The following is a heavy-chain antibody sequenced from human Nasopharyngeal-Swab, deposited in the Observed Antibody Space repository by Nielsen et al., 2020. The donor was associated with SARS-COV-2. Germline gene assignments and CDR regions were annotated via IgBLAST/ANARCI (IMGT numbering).Heavy chain of an antibody. D-gene: IGHD1-26*01. CDR2: IYSDGKT. CDR3: AKSRWDSWTSHFHY. CDR1: GFTVSTNY. Sequence: GGSLRLSCAASGFTVSTNYMSWVRQAPGKGLEWVSIIYSDGKTYYADSVKGRFTISRDNSKNTLYLQMNTLRAEDTAVYYCAKSRWDSWTSHFHYWGQGTLVTVSS. V-gene: IGHV3-53*01. J-gene: IGHJ4*02.